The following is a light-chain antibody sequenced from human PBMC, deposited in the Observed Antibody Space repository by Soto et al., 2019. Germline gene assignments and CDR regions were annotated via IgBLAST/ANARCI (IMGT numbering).Light chain of an antibody. V-gene: IGKV1-5*03. CDR3: QQYDTFPVT. CDR2: KAS. J-gene: IGKJ2*01. Sequence: EIQMTQSPSTLSASVGDRVTVTCRASESISNWLAWYQQKPGKAPRLLIYKASTLDFGVPSRFSGSGSVTDFTLTISSPQPDDFATYYCQQYDTFPVTFGQGTK. CDR1: ESISNW.